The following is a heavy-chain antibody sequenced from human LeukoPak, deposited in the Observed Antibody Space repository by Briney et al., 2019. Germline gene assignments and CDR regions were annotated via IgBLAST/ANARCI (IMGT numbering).Heavy chain of an antibody. J-gene: IGHJ6*03. V-gene: IGHV1-2*02. CDR1: GYTFTGYY. Sequence: ASVKVSCKASGYTFTGYYMHWVRQAPGQGLEWMGWINPNSGGTNYAQKFQARVTMTRDTSISTAYMELSRLRSDDTAVYYCARDHEPTGAYYYYMDVWGKGTTVTISS. CDR3: ARDHEPTGAYYYYMDV. D-gene: IGHD4-17*01. CDR2: INPNSGGT.